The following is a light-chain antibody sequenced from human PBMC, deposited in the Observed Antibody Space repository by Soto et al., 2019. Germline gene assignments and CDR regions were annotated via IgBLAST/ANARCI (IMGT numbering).Light chain of an antibody. J-gene: IGLJ3*02. CDR3: GSFADNNNLV. Sequence: QSALTQPPSASGSLGQSVTISCTGTSYDVGGYNFVSWFQHHPGKAPKLMIYEVNKRPSGVPDRFSGSKSGNTASLTVSGLQAEDEANYYCGSFADNNNLVFGRGTKLTVL. CDR1: SYDVGGYNF. V-gene: IGLV2-8*01. CDR2: EVN.